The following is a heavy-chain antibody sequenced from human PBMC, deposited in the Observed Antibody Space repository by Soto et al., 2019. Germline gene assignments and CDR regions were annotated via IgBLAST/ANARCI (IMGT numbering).Heavy chain of an antibody. J-gene: IGHJ4*02. Sequence: HPGGSLRLSCTTSKFIFSTYAMTWVRQAPGEGLEWVSSIRSSGDDTSYADSVRGRFTISRDNSKNTLYLQVNSLRAEDTAVYYCGNSHYFDYWGQGTLVTVSS. D-gene: IGHD5-18*01. CDR1: KFIFSTYA. V-gene: IGHV3-23*01. CDR2: IRSSGDDT. CDR3: GNSHYFDY.